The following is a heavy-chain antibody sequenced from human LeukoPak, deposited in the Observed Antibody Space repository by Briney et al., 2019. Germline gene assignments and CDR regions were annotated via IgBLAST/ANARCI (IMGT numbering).Heavy chain of an antibody. CDR1: GFTFTSYA. J-gene: IGHJ4*02. CDR2: ISIGGGST. D-gene: IGHD5-18*01. CDR3: AKGWVQGYTYAWVFDH. V-gene: IGHV3-23*01. Sequence: GGSLRVSCAASGFTFTSYAMSWVRQAPGKGLEWVSGISIGGGSTYYGDSAKGRFTISRDNSKNTLYLQMTSLRVEDTAVYYCAKGWVQGYTYAWVFDHWGQGTLVTVSS.